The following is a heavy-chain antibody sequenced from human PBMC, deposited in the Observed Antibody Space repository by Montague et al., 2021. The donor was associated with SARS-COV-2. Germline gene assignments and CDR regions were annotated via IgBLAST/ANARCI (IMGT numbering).Heavy chain of an antibody. D-gene: IGHD3-22*01. Sequence: SETLSLTCTVSVGSISSNNCYWGWIRQPPGKALEWIGSIYYSGSTYYNPSLKSRVTMSVDTSENQFSLKLSSVPAADTAVYYCARDGFYYDRSGPSNFDYWGQETLVTVSS. CDR2: IYYSGST. CDR1: VGSISSNNCY. V-gene: IGHV4-39*07. CDR3: ARDGFYYDRSGPSNFDY. J-gene: IGHJ4*02.